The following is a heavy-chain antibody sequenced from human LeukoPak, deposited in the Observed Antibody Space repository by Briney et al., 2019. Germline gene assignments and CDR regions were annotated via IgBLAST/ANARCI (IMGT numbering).Heavy chain of an antibody. Sequence: GGSLRLSCGASGFTFSSYSMNWVRQAPGKGLEWVSSISSSSSYIYYADSVKGRFTISRDNAKNSLYLQMNSLRAEDTAVYYCARDFFPFSGSSSYYFDYWGQGTLVTVSS. CDR2: ISSSSSYI. CDR3: ARDFFPFSGSSSYYFDY. J-gene: IGHJ4*02. CDR1: GFTFSSYS. D-gene: IGHD1-26*01. V-gene: IGHV3-21*01.